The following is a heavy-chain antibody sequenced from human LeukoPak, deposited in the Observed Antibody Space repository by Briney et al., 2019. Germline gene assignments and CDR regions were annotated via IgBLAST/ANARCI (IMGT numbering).Heavy chain of an antibody. D-gene: IGHD4-17*01. CDR3: ATVTTGPLDY. Sequence: GASVKVSCKASGGTFSSYAISWVRQAPGQGLEWMGRIIPIFGTANYAQKFQGRVTITTDGSTSTAYMELSSLRSEDTAVYYCATVTTGPLDYWGQGTLVTVSS. CDR2: IIPIFGTA. CDR1: GGTFSSYA. V-gene: IGHV1-69*05. J-gene: IGHJ4*02.